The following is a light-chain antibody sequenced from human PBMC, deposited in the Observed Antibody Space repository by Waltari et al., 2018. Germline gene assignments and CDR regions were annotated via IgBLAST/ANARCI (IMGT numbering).Light chain of an antibody. Sequence: IQLTQSPSSLSASVGDRVTITCRASQGISSSLVWYQQKPGKAPELLIYAASTLQSGVPSRFSGSGSGTDFTRTISSLQPEDFASYYCQQVNSYPITFGQGTRLEIK. J-gene: IGKJ5*01. V-gene: IGKV1-9*01. CDR3: QQVNSYPIT. CDR1: QGISSS. CDR2: AAS.